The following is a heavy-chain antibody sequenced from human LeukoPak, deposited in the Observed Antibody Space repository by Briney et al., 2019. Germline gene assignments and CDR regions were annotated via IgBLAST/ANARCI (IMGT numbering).Heavy chain of an antibody. CDR3: ARGTTVTPYDAFDI. D-gene: IGHD4-17*01. Sequence: ASVKVSCKASGYTSGYTFSSNTINWVRQAPGQGLEWMGWISAYNGNTNYAQKLQGRVTMTTDTSTSTAYMELRSLRSDDTAVYYCARGTTVTPYDAFDIWGQGTMVTVSS. CDR1: GYTSGYTFSSNT. CDR2: ISAYNGNT. V-gene: IGHV1-18*01. J-gene: IGHJ3*02.